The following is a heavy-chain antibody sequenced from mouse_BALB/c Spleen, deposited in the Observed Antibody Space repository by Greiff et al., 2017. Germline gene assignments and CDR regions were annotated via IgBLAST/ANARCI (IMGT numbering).Heavy chain of an antibody. Sequence: EVKLVESGAELVRSGASVKLSCTASGFNIKDYYMHWVKQRPEQGLEWIGWIDPENGDTEYAPKFQGKATMTADTSSNTAYLQLSSLTSEDTAVYYCNAGDAEAWFAYWGQGTLVTVSA. CDR1: GFNIKDYY. V-gene: IGHV14-4*02. CDR3: NAGDAEAWFAY. J-gene: IGHJ3*01. CDR2: IDPENGDT.